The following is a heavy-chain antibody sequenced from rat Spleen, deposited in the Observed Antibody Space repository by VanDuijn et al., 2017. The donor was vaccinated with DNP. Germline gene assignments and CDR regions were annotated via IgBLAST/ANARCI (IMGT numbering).Heavy chain of an antibody. J-gene: IGHJ2*01. CDR2: INSAGST. D-gene: IGHD1-11*01. CDR3: ARGVSYYFDY. V-gene: IGHV3-3*01. CDR1: GYSITSSYR. Sequence: EVQLQESGPGLVKPSQSLSLTCSVTGYSITSSYRWNWIRKFPGNKLEWMGYINSAGSTNYNPSLKSRIPITRDTSKNQFFLQVNSVTTEDTATYYCARGVSYYFDYWGQGVMVTVSS.